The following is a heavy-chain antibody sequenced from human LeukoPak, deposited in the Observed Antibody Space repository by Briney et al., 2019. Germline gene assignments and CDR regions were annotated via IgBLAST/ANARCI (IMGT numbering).Heavy chain of an antibody. CDR1: GYTFTSYG. V-gene: IGHV1-18*01. D-gene: IGHD1-7*01. J-gene: IGHJ6*03. CDR3: ARTGTIASSYYYYMDV. CDR2: ISAYNGNT. Sequence: ASVKVSCKASGYTFTSYGISWVRQAPGQGLEWMGWISAYNGNTNYAQKLQGRVTMTTDTSTSTAYMELRSLRPDDTAVYYCARTGTIASSYYYYMDVWGKGTTVTVSS.